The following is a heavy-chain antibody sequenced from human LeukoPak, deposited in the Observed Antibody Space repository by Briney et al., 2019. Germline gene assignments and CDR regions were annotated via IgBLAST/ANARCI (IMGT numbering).Heavy chain of an antibody. CDR1: GFTFSSYW. CDR2: INSDGSST. Sequence: GGSLRLSCAASGFTFSSYWMHWVRQAPGKGLVWVSRINSDGSSTNYADSVKGRFTISRDNAKNTLYLQMNSLRAEDTAVYYCAREPLIYYYDSSGTFDPWGQGTLVTVSS. CDR3: AREPLIYYYDSSGTFDP. J-gene: IGHJ5*02. V-gene: IGHV3-74*01. D-gene: IGHD3-22*01.